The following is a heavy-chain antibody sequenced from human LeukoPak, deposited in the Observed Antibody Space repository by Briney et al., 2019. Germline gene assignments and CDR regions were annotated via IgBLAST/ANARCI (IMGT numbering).Heavy chain of an antibody. J-gene: IGHJ4*02. D-gene: IGHD6-19*01. CDR1: GFTFSSYW. V-gene: IGHV3-53*01. CDR3: VGATRWLAYDY. CDR2: IYDGGNT. Sequence: GGSLRLSCAASGFTFSSYWMHWVRQAPGKGLVWVSVIYDGGNTNYADSVKGRFTISRDTSKNTLFLQMNSLRAEDTGVYYCVGATRWLAYDYWGQGTLVTVSS.